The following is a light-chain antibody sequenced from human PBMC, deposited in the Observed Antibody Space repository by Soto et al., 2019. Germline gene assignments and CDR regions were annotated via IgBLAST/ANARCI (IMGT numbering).Light chain of an antibody. V-gene: IGKV3-11*01. CDR1: QSISTY. Sequence: DSVLTQSPATLSLSPGERATLSCRASQSISTYLAWYQQKPGQAPRLLIYDVSRRATGIPARFSGSGSGTDFALTISSLEPEDSAGYYCQQRTSRTFGQGTKVDIK. CDR2: DVS. CDR3: QQRTSRT. J-gene: IGKJ1*01.